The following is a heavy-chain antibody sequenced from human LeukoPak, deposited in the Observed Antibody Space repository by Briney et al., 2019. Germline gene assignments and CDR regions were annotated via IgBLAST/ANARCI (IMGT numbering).Heavy chain of an antibody. CDR1: GFIFSSYE. CDR2: ISNGDRTT. V-gene: IGHV3-48*03. Sequence: GTSLRLSCAASGFIFSSYEMNWVRQAPGKGLEWVSYISNGDRTTKYADSVEGRFTISRDNAQNSLFLQMNSLRAEDTAVYYCARVGYSSTWHSGSAFDIWGQGTMVIVSS. CDR3: ARVGYSSTWHSGSAFDI. J-gene: IGHJ3*02. D-gene: IGHD6-13*01.